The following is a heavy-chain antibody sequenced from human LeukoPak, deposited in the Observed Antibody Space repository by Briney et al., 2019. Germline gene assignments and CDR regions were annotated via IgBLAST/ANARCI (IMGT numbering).Heavy chain of an antibody. D-gene: IGHD3-10*01. CDR1: GYTSTGYY. CDR3: AGTMVRGVIKRGAFDI. CDR2: INPNSGGT. V-gene: IGHV1-2*02. J-gene: IGHJ3*02. Sequence: ASVKVSCKASGYTSTGYYMHWVRQAPGQGLEWMGWINPNSGGTNYAQKFQGRVTMTRDTSISTAYMELSRLRSDDTAVYYCAGTMVRGVIKRGAFDIWGQGTMVTVSS.